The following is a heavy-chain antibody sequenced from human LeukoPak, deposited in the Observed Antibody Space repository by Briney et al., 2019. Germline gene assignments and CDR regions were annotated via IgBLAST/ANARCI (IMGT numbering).Heavy chain of an antibody. CDR2: IQYDGSNK. V-gene: IGHV3-30*02. J-gene: IGHJ4*02. Sequence: GGSLRLSCAASGFTFSSYGIHWVRQAPGKGLEWLTFIQYDGSNKYADSVKGRFTISRDNSKNVLYLQMNSLRAEDTARYYCAKSSSRLDTSSFEYWGQGTLVTVSS. CDR3: AKSSSRLDTSSFEY. D-gene: IGHD5-18*01. CDR1: GFTFSSYG.